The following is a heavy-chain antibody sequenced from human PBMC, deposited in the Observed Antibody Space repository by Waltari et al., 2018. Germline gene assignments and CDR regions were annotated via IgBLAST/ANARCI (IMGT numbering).Heavy chain of an antibody. CDR1: GGSISSSSYY. J-gene: IGHJ4*02. CDR3: ARDSSYYYDSSGLY. D-gene: IGHD3-22*01. CDR2: IYYSGST. Sequence: QLQLQESGPGLVKPSETLSLTCTVSGGSISSSSYYWGWIRKPPGKGLEWIGSIYYSGSTYYNPSLKSRVTISVDTSKNQFSLKLSSVTAADTAVYYCARDSSYYYDSSGLYWGQGTLVTVSS. V-gene: IGHV4-39*02.